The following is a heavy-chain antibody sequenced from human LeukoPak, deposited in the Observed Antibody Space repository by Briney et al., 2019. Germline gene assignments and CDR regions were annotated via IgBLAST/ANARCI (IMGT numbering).Heavy chain of an antibody. Sequence: GGSLRLSCSASGFTFSSYAMHWVRQAPGKGLEYVSAISSNGGSTYYADSVKGRFTISRDNSKNTLYLQMSSLRAEDTAVYYCVKYYYDSGGYSYQNDAFDIWGQGTMVTVSS. CDR1: GFTFSSYA. D-gene: IGHD3-22*01. CDR3: VKYYYDSGGYSYQNDAFDI. CDR2: ISSNGGST. J-gene: IGHJ3*02. V-gene: IGHV3-64D*09.